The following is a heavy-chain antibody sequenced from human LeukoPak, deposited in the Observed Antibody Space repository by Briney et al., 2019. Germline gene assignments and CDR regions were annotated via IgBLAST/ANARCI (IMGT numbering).Heavy chain of an antibody. V-gene: IGHV1-18*01. D-gene: IGHD2-15*01. Sequence: ASVKVSCKASGYTFTSYGISWVRQAPGQGLEWMGWISAYNGNTNYAQKFQGRVTITTDESTSTAYMELSSLRSEDTAVYYCATSNPTRGNWFDPWGQRTLVTVSS. CDR2: ISAYNGNT. J-gene: IGHJ5*02. CDR1: GYTFTSYG. CDR3: ATSNPTRGNWFDP.